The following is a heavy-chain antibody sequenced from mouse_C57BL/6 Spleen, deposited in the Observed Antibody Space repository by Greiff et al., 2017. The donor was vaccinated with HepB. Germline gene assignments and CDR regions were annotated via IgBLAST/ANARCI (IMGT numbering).Heavy chain of an antibody. D-gene: IGHD2-4*01. CDR3: ALRDDYGEVDY. Sequence: EVKLVESGGDLVKPGGSLKLSCAASGFTFSSYGMSWVRQTPDKRLEWVATISSGGSYTYYPDSVKGRFTISRDNAKNTLYLQMSSLKSEDTAMYYCALRDDYGEVDYWGQGTTLTVSS. V-gene: IGHV5-6*01. J-gene: IGHJ2*01. CDR1: GFTFSSYG. CDR2: ISSGGSYT.